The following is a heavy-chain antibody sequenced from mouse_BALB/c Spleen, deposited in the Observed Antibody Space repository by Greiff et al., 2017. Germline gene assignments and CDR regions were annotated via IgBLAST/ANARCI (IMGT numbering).Heavy chain of an antibody. CDR3: ARETARALYYAMDY. CDR2: IWAGGST. J-gene: IGHJ4*01. CDR1: GFSLTSYG. D-gene: IGHD3-2*01. V-gene: IGHV2-9*02. Sequence: VQLQESGPGLVAPSQSLSITCTVSGFSLTSYGVHWVRQPPGKGLEWLGVIWAGGSTNYNSALMSRLSISKDNSKSQVFLKMNSLQTDDTAMYYCARETARALYYAMDYWGQGTSVTVSS.